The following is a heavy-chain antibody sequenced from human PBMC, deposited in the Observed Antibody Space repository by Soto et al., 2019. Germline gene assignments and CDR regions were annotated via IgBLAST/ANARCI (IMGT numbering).Heavy chain of an antibody. J-gene: IGHJ4*02. CDR1: GDTFTTYD. CDR3: ARGRASGSYYLLDY. Sequence: ASVKVSSEASGDTFTTYDIIDGRHAAGHGLEWMGWINPNSGNIGYAQRFQGRVTMTRDTAIRTAYMEVSSLRSDDTAVYYCARGRASGSYYLLDYWGQGTLVTVSS. V-gene: IGHV1-8*01. D-gene: IGHD3-10*01. CDR2: INPNSGNI.